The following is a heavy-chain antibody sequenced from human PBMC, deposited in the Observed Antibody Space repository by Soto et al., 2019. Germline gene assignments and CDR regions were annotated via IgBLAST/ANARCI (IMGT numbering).Heavy chain of an antibody. CDR1: GFQFSNAW. CDR2: IKSKTDGGTT. D-gene: IGHD3-10*01. CDR3: TTGITMVQGYYYYYGMDV. V-gene: IGHV3-15*07. Sequence: GGSLRLSCAASGFQFSNAWMNWVRQAPGKGLEWVGRIKSKTDGGTTDYAAPVKGRFTISRDDSKNTLYLQMNSLKTEDTAVYYCTTGITMVQGYYYYYGMDVWGQGTTVPVSS. J-gene: IGHJ6*02.